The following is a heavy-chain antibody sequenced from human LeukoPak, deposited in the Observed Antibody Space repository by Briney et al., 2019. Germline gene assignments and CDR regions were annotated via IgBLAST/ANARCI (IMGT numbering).Heavy chain of an antibody. V-gene: IGHV3-7*01. J-gene: IGHJ4*02. D-gene: IGHD5-18*01. CDR1: GFTFSSYW. Sequence: PGGSLRPSCAASGFTFSSYWMSWVRQAPGKGLEWVANIKQDGSEKYYVDSVKGRFTISRDNAKNSLYLQMNSLRAEHTAVYYCNLGRYSYGFDYWGQGTLVTVSS. CDR2: IKQDGSEK. CDR3: NLGRYSYGFDY.